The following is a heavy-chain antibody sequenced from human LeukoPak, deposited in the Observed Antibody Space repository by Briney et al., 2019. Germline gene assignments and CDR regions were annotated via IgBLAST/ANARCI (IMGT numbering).Heavy chain of an antibody. V-gene: IGHV3-53*01. CDR2: IYSDDST. Sequence: SXVXQAPXXXLEWVXIIYSDDSTYYADSVKGRFTISRDISKNTLYLQMNSLRAEDTAIYYCAKGRDSSGYSLTPFDYWGQGTLVTVSS. CDR3: AKGRDSSGYSLTPFDY. D-gene: IGHD3-22*01. J-gene: IGHJ4*02.